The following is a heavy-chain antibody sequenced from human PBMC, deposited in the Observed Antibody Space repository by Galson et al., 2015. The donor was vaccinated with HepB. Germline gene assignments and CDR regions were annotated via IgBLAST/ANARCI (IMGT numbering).Heavy chain of an antibody. CDR1: GFTFSSYA. V-gene: IGHV3-23*01. Sequence: SLRLSCAASGFTFSSYAMSWVRQAPGKGLEGVSAISGSGGSTYYADSVKGRFTISRDNSKNTLYLQMNSLRAEDTAVYYCAKDRKRWLQLGAFDIWGQGTMVTVSS. D-gene: IGHD5-24*01. CDR3: AKDRKRWLQLGAFDI. J-gene: IGHJ3*02. CDR2: ISGSGGST.